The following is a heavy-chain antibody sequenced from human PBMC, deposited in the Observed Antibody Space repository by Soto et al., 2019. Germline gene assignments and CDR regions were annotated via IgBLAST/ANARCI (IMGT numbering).Heavy chain of an antibody. CDR3: ASHGSRTYLDWFDP. CDR1: GGSTRSGGYY. J-gene: IGHJ5*02. D-gene: IGHD3-10*01. Sequence: SETLSLTCAVSGGSTRSGGYYWSWIRQHPGKGLEWIGYIYYSGSTYYNPSLRSRVTISVDTSKNQFSLKLSSVTAADTAVYYCASHGSRTYLDWFDPWGQGTLVTVSS. V-gene: IGHV4-31*11. CDR2: IYYSGST.